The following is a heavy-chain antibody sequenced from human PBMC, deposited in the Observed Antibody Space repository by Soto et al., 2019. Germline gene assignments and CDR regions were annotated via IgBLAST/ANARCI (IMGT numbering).Heavy chain of an antibody. CDR3: ARGNVVPAAISNWFDP. D-gene: IGHD2-2*01. J-gene: IGHJ5*02. Sequence: SVKVSCKASGGTFSSYAISWVRQAPGRGLEWVGGIIPIFGTANYAQKFQGRVTITADKSTSTAYMELSSLRSEDTAVYYCARGNVVPAAISNWFDPWGQGTLVTVSS. CDR1: GGTFSSYA. V-gene: IGHV1-69*06. CDR2: IIPIFGTA.